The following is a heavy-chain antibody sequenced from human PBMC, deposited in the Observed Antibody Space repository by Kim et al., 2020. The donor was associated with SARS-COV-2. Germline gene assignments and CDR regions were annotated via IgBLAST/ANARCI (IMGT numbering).Heavy chain of an antibody. CDR2: T. J-gene: IGHJ4*02. Sequence: TRYARKFQGRVTMTRDTSTSTVYMELSSLRSEDTAVYYCARGATGGGFDYWGQGTLVTVSS. CDR3: ARGATGGGFDY. D-gene: IGHD1-26*01. V-gene: IGHV1-46*01.